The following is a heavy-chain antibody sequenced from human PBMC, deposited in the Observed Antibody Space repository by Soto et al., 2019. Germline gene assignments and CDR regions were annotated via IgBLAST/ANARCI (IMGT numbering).Heavy chain of an antibody. V-gene: IGHV1-2*02. CDR3: ARARDYGDTDF. CDR1: GYTFTAYY. CDR2: INPSSGDT. J-gene: IGHJ4*02. Sequence: LKVSCKASGYTFTAYYIHWVRRAPGLGLEWLGWINPSSGDTNYAPKFHGRVTMTRETSTSTSYMELSRLTSDDTAVYYCARARDYGDTDFWGQWTPVTVSS. D-gene: IGHD4-17*01.